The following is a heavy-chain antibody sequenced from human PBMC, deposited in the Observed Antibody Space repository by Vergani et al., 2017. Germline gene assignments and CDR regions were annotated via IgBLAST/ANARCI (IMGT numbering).Heavy chain of an antibody. CDR1: GSTVSGNY. CDR3: AKSGWLQHFGAHYFDS. D-gene: IGHD5-24*01. V-gene: IGHV3-66*01. J-gene: IGHJ4*02. CDR2: IYSGDET. Sequence: ELQLVESGGGLVQPGGSLRLSCAASGSTVSGNYMTWVRQAPGKGLEWVSHIYSGDETYYADSVKGRVTISRDNSKNTLFLQMDSLRAEDTAVYYCAKSGWLQHFGAHYFDSWGQGILVTVSS.